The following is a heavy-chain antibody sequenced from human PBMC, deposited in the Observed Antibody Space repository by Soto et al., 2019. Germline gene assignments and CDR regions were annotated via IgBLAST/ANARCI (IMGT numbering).Heavy chain of an antibody. CDR1: GGSISSYY. J-gene: IGHJ4*02. D-gene: IGHD1-20*01. Sequence: SETLSLTCTVSGGSISSYYWSWIRQPPGKGLEWIGYIYYSGSTNYNPSLKSRVTISVDTSKNQFSLKLSSVTAADTALYYCARPTYNSGSPFDYWGQGTLVTVSS. V-gene: IGHV4-59*01. CDR2: IYYSGST. CDR3: ARPTYNSGSPFDY.